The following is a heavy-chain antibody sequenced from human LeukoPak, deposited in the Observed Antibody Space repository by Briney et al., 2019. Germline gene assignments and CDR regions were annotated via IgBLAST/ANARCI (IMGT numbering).Heavy chain of an antibody. Sequence: QPGGSLRLSCATSGFTFSSYAMSWVRQAPGKGLEWVSTITGSGATSYYAKSLKGRFTLSRDNSKTTLYLQMNSLRADDTAVYYCAKHLIPLDVRGPFDYWGQGTLVTISS. CDR1: GFTFSSYA. CDR3: AKHLIPLDVRGPFDY. V-gene: IGHV3-23*01. CDR2: ITGSGATS. D-gene: IGHD2-21*01. J-gene: IGHJ4*02.